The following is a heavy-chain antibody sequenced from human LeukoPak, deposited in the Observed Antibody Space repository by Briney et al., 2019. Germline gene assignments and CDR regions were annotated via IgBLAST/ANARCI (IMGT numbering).Heavy chain of an antibody. D-gene: IGHD5-12*01. V-gene: IGHV3-49*04. CDR2: IRKKAHDWTP. J-gene: IGHJ4*02. CDR3: TRAGGYDNYLDY. Sequence: GGSLRLSCTTSGFTFGDYGFNWVRQAPGKGLEWVGFIRKKAHDWTPQYAPSVQGRFTNSRDDSKGIAYLEMNSLKTEDTAVYYCTRAGGYDNYLDYWGQGTPVTVSS. CDR1: GFTFGDYG.